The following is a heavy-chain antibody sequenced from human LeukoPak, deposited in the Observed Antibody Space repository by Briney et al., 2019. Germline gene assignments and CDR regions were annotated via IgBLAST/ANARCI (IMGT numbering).Heavy chain of an antibody. CDR3: ARGIAVAGPFDY. D-gene: IGHD6-19*01. V-gene: IGHV4-38-2*02. CDR2: INHSGST. Sequence: SETLSLTCSVSGYSISSGYYWGWIRQPPGKGLEWIGEINHSGSTNYNPSLKSRVTISVDTSKNQFSLKLSSVTAADTAVYYCARGIAVAGPFDYWGQGTLVTVSS. CDR1: GYSISSGYY. J-gene: IGHJ4*02.